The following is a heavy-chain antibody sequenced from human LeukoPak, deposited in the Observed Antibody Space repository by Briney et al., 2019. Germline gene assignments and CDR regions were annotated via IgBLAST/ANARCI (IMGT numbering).Heavy chain of an antibody. CDR2: IYYSGST. J-gene: IGHJ5*02. V-gene: IGHV4-39*07. Sequence: PSETLSLTCTVSGGSISSSSYYWGWIRQPPGKGLEWIGSIYYSGSTYYNPSLKSRVTISVDTSNNQFSLKLSSVTAADTAVYYCARIPMVRGVIGWFDPWGQGTLVTVSS. CDR3: ARIPMVRGVIGWFDP. D-gene: IGHD3-10*01. CDR1: GGSISSSSYY.